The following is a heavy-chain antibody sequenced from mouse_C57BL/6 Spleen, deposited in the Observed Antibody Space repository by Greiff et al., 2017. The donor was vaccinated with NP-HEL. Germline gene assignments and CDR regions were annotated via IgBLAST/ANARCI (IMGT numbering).Heavy chain of an antibody. J-gene: IGHJ4*01. V-gene: IGHV1-69*01. Sequence: QVQLQQPGAELVMPGASVKLSCKASGYTFTSYWMHWVKQRPGQGLEWIGEIDPSDSYTNYNQKFKGKSTLTVDKSSSTAYMQLSSLTSEDSAVYYCARSGGRKAMDYWGQGTSVTVSS. D-gene: IGHD3-1*01. CDR2: IDPSDSYT. CDR3: ARSGGRKAMDY. CDR1: GYTFTSYW.